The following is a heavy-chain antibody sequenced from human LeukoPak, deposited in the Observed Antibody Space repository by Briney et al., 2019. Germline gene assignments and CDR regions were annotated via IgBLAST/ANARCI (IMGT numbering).Heavy chain of an antibody. V-gene: IGHV1-69*13. CDR3: ATQVVRYCSGGSCYLPLDY. CDR2: IIPIFGTA. CDR1: GGTFSSYA. D-gene: IGHD2-15*01. Sequence: EASVKVSCKASGGTFSSYAISWVRQAPGQGLEWMGGIIPIFGTANYAQKFQGRVTITADESTSTAYMELSSLRSEDTAVYYCATQVVRYCSGGSCYLPLDYWGQGTLVTVSS. J-gene: IGHJ4*02.